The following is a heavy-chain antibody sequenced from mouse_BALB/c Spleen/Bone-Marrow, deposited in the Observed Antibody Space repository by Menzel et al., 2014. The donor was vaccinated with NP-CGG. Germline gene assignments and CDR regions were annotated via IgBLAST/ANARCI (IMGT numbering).Heavy chain of an antibody. J-gene: IGHJ3*01. D-gene: IGHD1-2*01. CDR3: ASEARTTARFAY. V-gene: IGHV3-1*02. CDR1: GYSITSGYG. CDR2: IHYSGST. Sequence: QLKQSGPDLVKPSQSLSLTCTVTGYSITSGYGWHWIRQFPGSKLEWMGYIHYSGSTNYNPSLNSRISITRDTSKNQFFPQLNSVTTEDTATYYCASEARTTARFAYWGQGTLVTVSA.